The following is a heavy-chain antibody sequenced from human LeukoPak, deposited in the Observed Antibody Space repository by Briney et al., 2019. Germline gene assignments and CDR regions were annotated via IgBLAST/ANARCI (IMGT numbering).Heavy chain of an antibody. Sequence: GGSLRLSCAASGFNFKNYWMHWVRQAPGKGLEWVAVISYDGSNKYYADSVKGRFTISRDNSKNTLYLQMNSLRAEDTAVYYCARGRGLMIVEIHWGQGTLVTVSS. D-gene: IGHD3-22*01. CDR3: ARGRGLMIVEIH. V-gene: IGHV3-30*03. CDR1: GFNFKNYW. J-gene: IGHJ4*02. CDR2: ISYDGSNK.